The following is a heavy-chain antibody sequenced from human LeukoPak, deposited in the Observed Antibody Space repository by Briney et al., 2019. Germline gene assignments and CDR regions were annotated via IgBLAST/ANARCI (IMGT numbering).Heavy chain of an antibody. Sequence: SETLSLTCTVSGGSITSSSYYWGWIRQPPGKGLEWIGTMYYTGTIYYNPSLKSRVTISVDTSKNQFSLSLSSVTAADTAVYYCARPIRNWGQGTLVIVSS. J-gene: IGHJ4*02. CDR1: GGSITSSSYY. V-gene: IGHV4-39*07. CDR3: ARPIRN. CDR2: MYYTGTI.